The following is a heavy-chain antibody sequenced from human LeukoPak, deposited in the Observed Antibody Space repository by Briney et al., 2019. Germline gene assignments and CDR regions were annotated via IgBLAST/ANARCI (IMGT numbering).Heavy chain of an antibody. D-gene: IGHD5-12*01. V-gene: IGHV4-61*01. J-gene: IGHJ4*02. CDR2: IYYSGST. CDR3: ARVSGYDWESSYDY. Sequence: SETLSLTCTVSGGSISSSPYYWSWIRQPPGKGLEWIGYIYYSGSTNYNPSLKSRVTISVDTSKNQFSLKLSSVTAADTAVYYCARVSGYDWESSYDYWGQGTLVTVSS. CDR1: GGSISSSPYY.